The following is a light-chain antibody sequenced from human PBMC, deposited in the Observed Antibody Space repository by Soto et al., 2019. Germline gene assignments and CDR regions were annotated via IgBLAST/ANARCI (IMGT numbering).Light chain of an antibody. V-gene: IGLV1-40*01. J-gene: IGLJ2*01. Sequence: QSVLTQLPSVSGAPGQRVTISCTGSSSNIGAGYDVHWYQQLPGTAPKLLIYGNSNRPSGVPDRFSGSKSGTSASLAITGLQAEDEADYYCQSYDSSLSVFGGGTKVTVL. CDR1: SSNIGAGYD. CDR2: GNS. CDR3: QSYDSSLSV.